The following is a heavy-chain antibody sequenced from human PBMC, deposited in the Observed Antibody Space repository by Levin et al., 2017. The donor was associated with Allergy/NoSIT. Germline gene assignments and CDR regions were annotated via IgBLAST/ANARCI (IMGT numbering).Heavy chain of an antibody. CDR1: GFTFSSYW. Sequence: PGGSLRLSCAASGFTFSSYWMHWVRQAPGKGLVWVSRINSDGSSTSYADSVKGRFTISRDNAKNTLYLQMNSLRAEDTAVYYCASGPTTFGGVIDNFDYWGQGTLVTVSS. CDR2: INSDGSST. CDR3: ASGPTTFGGVIDNFDY. V-gene: IGHV3-74*01. D-gene: IGHD3-16*02. J-gene: IGHJ4*02.